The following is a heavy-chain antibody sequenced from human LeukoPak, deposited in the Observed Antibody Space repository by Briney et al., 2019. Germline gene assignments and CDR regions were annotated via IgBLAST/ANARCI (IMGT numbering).Heavy chain of an antibody. D-gene: IGHD6-19*01. CDR3: ARVSRWFLAVAGYADY. J-gene: IGHJ4*02. V-gene: IGHV4-34*01. CDR1: GGSFGGYS. Sequence: PSETLSLTCAFSGGSFGGYSWSWIRQTPGQGLEWLGESNHRGSTNYNPSLESRVTISVDASKSQFSLKLSSVTAADTAVYYCARVSRWFLAVAGYADYWGQGTQVTVSS. CDR2: SNHRGST.